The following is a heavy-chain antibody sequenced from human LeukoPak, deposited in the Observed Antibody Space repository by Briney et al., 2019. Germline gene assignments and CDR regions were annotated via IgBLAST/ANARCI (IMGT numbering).Heavy chain of an antibody. CDR3: ARERITMIVVITRGAFDI. J-gene: IGHJ3*02. D-gene: IGHD3-22*01. Sequence: PSETLSLTCTVSGGSISSYYWSWIRQPPGKGLEWVANIKQDGSEKYYVDSVKGRFTISRDSAKNSLYLQMNSLRAEDTAVYYCARERITMIVVITRGAFDIWGQGTMVTVSS. CDR2: IKQDGSEK. CDR1: GGSISSYY. V-gene: IGHV3-7*01.